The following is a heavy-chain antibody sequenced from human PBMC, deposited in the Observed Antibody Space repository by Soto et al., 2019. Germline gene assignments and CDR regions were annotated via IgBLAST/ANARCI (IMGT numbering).Heavy chain of an antibody. Sequence: PGGSLRLSCAASGFTFSSYSMNWVRKAPGKGLEWVSSISSSSSYIYYADSVKGRFTISRDNAKNSLYLQMNSLRAEDTAVYYCARGFLEWLLPPDYYYGMDVWGQGTTVTVSS. V-gene: IGHV3-21*01. J-gene: IGHJ6*02. CDR2: ISSSSSYI. D-gene: IGHD3-3*01. CDR3: ARGFLEWLLPPDYYYGMDV. CDR1: GFTFSSYS.